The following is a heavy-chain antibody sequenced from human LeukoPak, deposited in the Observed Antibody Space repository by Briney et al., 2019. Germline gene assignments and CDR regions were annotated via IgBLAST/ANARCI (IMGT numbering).Heavy chain of an antibody. CDR1: GGSFSGYY. V-gene: IGHV4-34*01. D-gene: IGHD4-17*01. CDR3: AKPWREDGDYWSFNY. Sequence: PSETLSLTCAVYGGSFSGYYWSWIRQPPGKGLEWIGEINHSGSTNYNPSLKSRVTISVDTSKNQFSLRLSSVTAADTAVYYCAKPWREDGDYWSFNYWGQGTLVTVSS. CDR2: INHSGST. J-gene: IGHJ4*02.